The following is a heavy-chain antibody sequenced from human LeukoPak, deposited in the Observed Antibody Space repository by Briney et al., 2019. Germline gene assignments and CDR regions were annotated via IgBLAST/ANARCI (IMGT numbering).Heavy chain of an antibody. D-gene: IGHD6-6*01. CDR3: ARFEYSSSSGFDY. CDR1: GGSFSGYY. J-gene: IGHJ4*02. CDR2: INHSGST. Sequence: SETLSLTCAVYGGSFSGYYWSWIRQPPGKGLEWIGEINHSGSTNYNPSLKGRVTISVDTSKNQFSLKLSSVTAADTAVYYCARFEYSSSSGFDYWGQGTLVTVSS. V-gene: IGHV4-34*01.